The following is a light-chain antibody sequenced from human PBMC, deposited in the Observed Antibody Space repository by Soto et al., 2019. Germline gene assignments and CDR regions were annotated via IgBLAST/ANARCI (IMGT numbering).Light chain of an antibody. CDR1: SSNIGAGYD. J-gene: IGLJ3*02. CDR3: QSYDSSLSGSV. V-gene: IGLV1-40*01. Sequence: QSVLTQPPSVSGAPGQRVTISCTGSSSNIGAGYDVHWYQQLPGTAPKLLIYGNSNRPSGVPDRFSGSKSGTSASLAITGLQAEDEAEYYGQSYDSSLSGSVFGGGTTLTVL. CDR2: GNS.